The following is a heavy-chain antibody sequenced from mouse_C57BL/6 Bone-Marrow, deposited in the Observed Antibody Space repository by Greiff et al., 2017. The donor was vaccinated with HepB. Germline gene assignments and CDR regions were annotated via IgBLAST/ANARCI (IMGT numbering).Heavy chain of an antibody. CDR1: GFTFSDYY. Sequence: EVKVVESGGGLVQPGGSLKLSCAASGFTFSDYYMYWVRQTPEKRLEWVAYISNGGGSTYYPDTVKGRFTISRDNAKNTLYLQMSRLKSEDSAMYYCARALYAWFAYWGQGTLVTVSA. V-gene: IGHV5-12*01. CDR2: ISNGGGST. D-gene: IGHD2-12*01. J-gene: IGHJ3*01. CDR3: ARALYAWFAY.